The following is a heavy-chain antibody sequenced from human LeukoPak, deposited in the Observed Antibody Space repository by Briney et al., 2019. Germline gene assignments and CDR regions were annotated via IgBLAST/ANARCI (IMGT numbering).Heavy chain of an antibody. CDR3: ARQPTAPDY. J-gene: IGHJ4*02. CDR1: GGSISSSSFY. D-gene: IGHD4-11*01. CDR2: IYYTGST. Sequence: KPSETLSLTCTVSGGSISSSSFYWGWIRQPPGKGLEWIGTIYYTGSTYYNPSLKSRVTISVDTSKNQFSLELSSVTATDTAVYYCARQPTAPDYGGQGTLVTVSS. V-gene: IGHV4-39*01.